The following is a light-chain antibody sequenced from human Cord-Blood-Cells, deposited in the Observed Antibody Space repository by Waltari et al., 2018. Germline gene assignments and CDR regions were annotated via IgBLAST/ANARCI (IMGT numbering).Light chain of an antibody. J-gene: IGKJ4*01. Sequence: DIQVTQSPSTLSASVGDRITITCRASQSISSWLAWYQQKTGKAPKLLIYNASSLESVVPSRCSGSGAGTEVTLTISSLQTDDLATYYCQKYNSYSTFGGGPKVEIK. CDR1: QSISSW. CDR2: NAS. V-gene: IGKV1-5*03. CDR3: QKYNSYST.